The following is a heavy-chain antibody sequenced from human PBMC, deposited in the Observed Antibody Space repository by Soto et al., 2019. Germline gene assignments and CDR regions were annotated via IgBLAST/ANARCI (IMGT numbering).Heavy chain of an antibody. J-gene: IGHJ4*01. CDR2: MYAVGDT. CDR1: GLSVSDNY. CDR3: VSRIPSWVFDY. Sequence: GVLRVSFGACGLSVSDNYMAWVRQAPGSGLEWVSVMYAVGDTHYAESVKGRFTISRDKSENTLYLQMNSLRDEDTGVYFCVSRIPSWVFDYWGLGTLVTV. D-gene: IGHD2-21*01. V-gene: IGHV3-53*01.